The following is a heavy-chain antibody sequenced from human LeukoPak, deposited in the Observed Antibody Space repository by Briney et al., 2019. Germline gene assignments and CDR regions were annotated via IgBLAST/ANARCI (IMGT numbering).Heavy chain of an antibody. CDR1: GFTFSDYY. CDR2: ISSSGSTI. V-gene: IGHV3-11*01. D-gene: IGHD6-19*01. J-gene: IGHJ3*02. Sequence: PGGSLRLSCAASGFTFSDYYMSWIRQAPGKGLEWVSYISSSGSTIYYADSVKGRFTISRDNAKNTLYLQMNSLRAEDTAVYYCAKDFYDSSGWYGLDAFDIWGQGTMVTVSS. CDR3: AKDFYDSSGWYGLDAFDI.